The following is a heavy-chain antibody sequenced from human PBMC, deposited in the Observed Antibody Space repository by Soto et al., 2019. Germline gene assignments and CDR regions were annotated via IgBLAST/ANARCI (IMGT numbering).Heavy chain of an antibody. CDR1: GFSLSTSGVC. J-gene: IGHJ3*02. V-gene: IGHV2-5*01. Sequence: SGPTLVNPTQTLTLTCTFSGFSLSTSGVCVGWIRQPPGKALEWLALIYWNDDKRYSPSLKSRLTITKDTSKNQVVLTMTNMDSVGAAPYHCAHRGAAALSWAFDIWARGPMITVS. CDR3: AHRGAAALSWAFDI. CDR2: IYWNDDK. D-gene: IGHD6-13*01.